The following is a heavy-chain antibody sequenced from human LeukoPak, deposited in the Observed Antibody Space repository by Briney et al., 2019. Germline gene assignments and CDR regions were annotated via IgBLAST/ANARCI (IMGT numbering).Heavy chain of an antibody. CDR1: GFTFSDYY. V-gene: IGHV3-11*04. Sequence: GGSLRLSCAASGFTFSDYYMTWVRQAPGKGLEWVSYISSSSNTVYYADSVKGRLTVSRDNANNSLYLQMNSLRAEDTAVYYCARVGIDYLASYHFDFWGQGTLVTVSS. J-gene: IGHJ4*02. D-gene: IGHD2/OR15-2a*01. CDR3: ARVGIDYLASYHFDF. CDR2: ISSSSNTV.